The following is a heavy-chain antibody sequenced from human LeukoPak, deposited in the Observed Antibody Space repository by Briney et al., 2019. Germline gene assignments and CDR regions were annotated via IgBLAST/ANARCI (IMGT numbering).Heavy chain of an antibody. CDR3: GKERYGSSSVVDY. Sequence: GGSLRLSCTTSGFNFNNAWMNWVRQAPGKGLEWVSGITGSGDSTYYADSVKGRFTISRDNSKNTVYLQMNSLRVEDTAVYHCGKERYGSSSVVDYWGHGTLVPVSS. V-gene: IGHV3-23*01. D-gene: IGHD6-6*01. CDR1: GFNFNNAW. CDR2: ITGSGDST. J-gene: IGHJ4*01.